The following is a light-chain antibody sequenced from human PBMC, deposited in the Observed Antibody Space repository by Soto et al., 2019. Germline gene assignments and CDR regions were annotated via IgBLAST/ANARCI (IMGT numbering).Light chain of an antibody. Sequence: DIHLTQSPSFLSASAGDRVTITCRPSQAVPNNMAWYQQKPGKPPKLLIYEESTLESGVPSRFSASGSGTEFTLTISSLHPDDFATYYCQEYNNYWTFGQGTKVDIK. CDR2: EES. CDR1: QAVPNN. J-gene: IGKJ1*01. V-gene: IGKV1-9*01. CDR3: QEYNNYWT.